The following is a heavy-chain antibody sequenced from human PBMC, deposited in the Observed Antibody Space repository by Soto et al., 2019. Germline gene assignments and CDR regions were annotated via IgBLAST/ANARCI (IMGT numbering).Heavy chain of an antibody. CDR2: ISGSGGST. CDR3: AKTSFDSLFWYFDL. Sequence: GGSLRLSCASSGFNLSNYVVNWVRQAPGKGLEWVSSISGSGGSTYYADSVKGRVTISRDKSKNTVSLQMNSLRAEDTAIYFCAKTSFDSLFWYFDLWGRGTLVTVSS. D-gene: IGHD3-16*01. V-gene: IGHV3-23*01. J-gene: IGHJ2*01. CDR1: GFNLSNYV.